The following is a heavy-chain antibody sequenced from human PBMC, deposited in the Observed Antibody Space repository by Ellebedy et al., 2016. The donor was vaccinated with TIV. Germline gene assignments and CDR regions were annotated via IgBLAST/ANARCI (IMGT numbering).Heavy chain of an antibody. V-gene: IGHV4-4*02. J-gene: IGHJ5*02. CDR2: IFHTGRI. Sequence: SETLSLTCDVSGGSFTSENYWSWVRQPPGKGLEWIGEIFHTGRINYNPSLKSRATMSVDTSKNQFSLKLTSVTDADTAVYFCARVWWEWPPRFDPWGQGTLVTVSS. D-gene: IGHD1-26*01. CDR1: GGSFTSENY. CDR3: ARVWWEWPPRFDP.